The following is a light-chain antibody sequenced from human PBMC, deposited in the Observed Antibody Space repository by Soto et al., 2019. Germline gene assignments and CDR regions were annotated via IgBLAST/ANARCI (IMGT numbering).Light chain of an antibody. J-gene: IGKJ5*01. CDR2: AAS. Sequence: DIQMTQSPSSLSASIGDRVTITCRASQSISSHLYWFQQKPGQAPKLLIYAASSVQSGVPSRFSGRGSGTDFTLTISSLQPEDFATYYCQQSYSNSITFGQGTRLEI. CDR1: QSISSH. CDR3: QQSYSNSIT. V-gene: IGKV1-39*01.